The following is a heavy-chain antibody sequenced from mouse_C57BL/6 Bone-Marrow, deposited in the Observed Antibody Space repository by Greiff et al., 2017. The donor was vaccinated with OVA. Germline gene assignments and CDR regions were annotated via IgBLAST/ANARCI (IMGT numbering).Heavy chain of an antibody. D-gene: IGHD1-2*01. CDR3: ARWGTTAYYFDY. Sequence: HLKPPWAELVKPGASVKLSCKASGSPFPSYWLPWLKQRPGRGLEWIGRIDPKRGGTKYNGKFKRKATLTVDKPSSTAYMQLSSLTSEDSAVYYCARWGTTAYYFDYWGQGTTLTVSS. CDR1: GSPFPSYW. J-gene: IGHJ2*01. CDR2: IDPKRGGT. V-gene: IGHV1-72*01.